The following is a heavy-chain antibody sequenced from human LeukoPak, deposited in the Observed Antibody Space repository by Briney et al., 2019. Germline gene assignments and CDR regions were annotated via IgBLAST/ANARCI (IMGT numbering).Heavy chain of an antibody. D-gene: IGHD3-10*01. CDR1: GYTLTELS. Sequence: ASVKVSCKVSGYTLTELSMHWVRQAPGKGLEWMGGFDPEDGETIYAQKFQGRVTVTEDTSTDTAYMELSSLRSEDTAVYYCATEAPGTVTMVRGVIFDYWGQGTLVTVSS. CDR3: ATEAPGTVTMVRGVIFDY. J-gene: IGHJ4*02. V-gene: IGHV1-24*01. CDR2: FDPEDGET.